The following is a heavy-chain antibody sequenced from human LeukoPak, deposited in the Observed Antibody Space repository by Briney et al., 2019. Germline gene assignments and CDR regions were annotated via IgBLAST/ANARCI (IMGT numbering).Heavy chain of an antibody. CDR1: GGTFSSYA. CDR2: IIPIFGTA. D-gene: IGHD3-22*01. V-gene: IGHV1-69*06. CDR3: ARHTYYYDSSGYYYIQGIDY. J-gene: IGHJ4*02. Sequence: ASVKASCKASGGTFSSYAISWVRQAPGQGLEWMGGIIPIFGTANYAQKFQGRVTITADKSTSTAYMELSSLRSEDTAVYYCARHTYYYDSSGYYYIQGIDYWGQGTLVTVSS.